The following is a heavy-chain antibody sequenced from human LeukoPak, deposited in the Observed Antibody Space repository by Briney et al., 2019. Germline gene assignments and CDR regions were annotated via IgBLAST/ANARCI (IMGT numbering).Heavy chain of an antibody. CDR1: SGSIRSYY. CDR3: ARDKQLEHYYYYYMDV. V-gene: IGHV4-4*07. J-gene: IGHJ6*03. CDR2: IYTSGST. D-gene: IGHD6-6*01. Sequence: SETLSLTXTVSSGSIRSYYWSWIRQPAGKGLEWIGRIYTSGSTNYNPSLKSRVTMSVDTSKNQFSLKLSSVTAADTAVYYCARDKQLEHYYYYYMDVWGKGTTVTVSS.